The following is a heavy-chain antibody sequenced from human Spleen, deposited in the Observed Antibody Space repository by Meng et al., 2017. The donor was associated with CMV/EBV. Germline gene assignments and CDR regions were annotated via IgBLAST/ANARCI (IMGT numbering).Heavy chain of an antibody. CDR1: FTCSTYA. D-gene: IGHD2-2*02. V-gene: IGHV3-23*01. Sequence: FTCSTYAMHWVRQTPGEGLEWVSAITGTGSSRYYADSVEGRFTISRDNSKNTLYLEMNSLRVEDTAVYYCAKGGRAVSAAIGGWFDSWGQGTLVTVSS. J-gene: IGHJ5*01. CDR3: AKGGRAVSAAIGGWFDS. CDR2: ITGTGSSR.